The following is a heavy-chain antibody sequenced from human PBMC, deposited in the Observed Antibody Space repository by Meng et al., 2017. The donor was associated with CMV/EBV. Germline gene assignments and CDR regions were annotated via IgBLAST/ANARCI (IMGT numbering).Heavy chain of an antibody. CDR2: MNPNSGNT. J-gene: IGHJ4*02. CDR1: GYTFTSYD. D-gene: IGHD5-18*01. CDR3: ARVRGYSYGPDY. V-gene: IGHV1-8*03. Sequence: ASVKVSCNASGYTFTSYDINWVRQATGQGLEWMGWMNPNSGNTGYAQKFQGRVTITRNTSISTAYMELSSLRSEDTAVYYCARVRGYSYGPDYWGQGTLVTVSS.